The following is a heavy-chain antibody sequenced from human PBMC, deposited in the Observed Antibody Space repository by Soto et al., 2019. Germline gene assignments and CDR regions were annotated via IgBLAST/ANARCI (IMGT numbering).Heavy chain of an antibody. D-gene: IGHD3-22*01. CDR2: TFYWSQCYT. J-gene: IGHJ4*02. CDR1: GDSVCSNTAA. V-gene: IGHV6-1*01. Sequence: SPTLSLPCDISGDSVCSNTAAGNWIRQSPSRGLEWLGSTFYWSQCYTDYPTSFSGPLTITPHTSKSPFSRPLSSVTPHDTSVYYSSREPFYSDTSAYHYDGYFDFWGQGTRVTVSS. CDR3: SREPFYSDTSAYHYDGYFDF.